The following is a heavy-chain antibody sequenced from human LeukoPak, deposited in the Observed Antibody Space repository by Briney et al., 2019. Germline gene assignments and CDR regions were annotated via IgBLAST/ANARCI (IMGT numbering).Heavy chain of an antibody. CDR1: GYTFTGYY. V-gene: IGHV1-2*02. CDR3: ARRLVVAATQYYFDY. J-gene: IGHJ4*02. D-gene: IGHD2-15*01. Sequence: GASVKVSCKASGYTFTGYYMHWVRQAPGQGLEWMGWINPNSGGTNYAQKFQGRVTMTRDTSISTAYMELSRLGSDDTAVYYCARRLVVAATQYYFDYWGQGTLVTVSS. CDR2: INPNSGGT.